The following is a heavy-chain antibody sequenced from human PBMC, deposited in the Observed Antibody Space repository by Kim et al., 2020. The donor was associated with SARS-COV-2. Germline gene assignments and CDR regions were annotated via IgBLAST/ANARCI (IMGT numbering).Heavy chain of an antibody. CDR2: IYYSGST. Sequence: SETLSLTCTVSGGSISSSSYYWGWIRQPPGKGLEWIGSIYYSGSTYYNPSLKSRVTISVDTSKNQFSLKLSSVTAADTAVYYCASDASIPKTAGPRQWDYWGQGTLVTVSS. V-gene: IGHV4-39*01. CDR1: GGSISSSSYY. J-gene: IGHJ4*02. CDR3: ASDASIPKTAGPRQWDY. D-gene: IGHD6-13*01.